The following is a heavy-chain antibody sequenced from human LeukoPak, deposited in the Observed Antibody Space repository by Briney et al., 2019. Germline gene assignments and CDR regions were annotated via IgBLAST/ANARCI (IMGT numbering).Heavy chain of an antibody. CDR3: ARVSVDYGIWFDL. Sequence: SETLSLTCTVSGGXISSYYCSWIRQPPGKGLQWIGYIYYSGSTNYNPSLKSRVTISVDTSKNQFSLKLCSVTAADTAVYYCARVSVDYGIWFDLWGQGTLVTVSS. V-gene: IGHV4-59*01. D-gene: IGHD4-17*01. J-gene: IGHJ5*02. CDR1: GGXISSYY. CDR2: IYYSGST.